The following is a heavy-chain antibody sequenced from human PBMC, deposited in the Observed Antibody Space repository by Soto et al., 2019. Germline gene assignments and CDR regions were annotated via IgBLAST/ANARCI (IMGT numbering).Heavy chain of an antibody. Sequence: LVQSGAEVKKPGASVKVSCKASGFTFTTYGISWMRQAPGQGPEWMGWISLQNGDTKFAQKFQGRVTMTTDSSTNPAHMELRNLRSDDTAVYYCARDERYCTGVTCYSEFYFHFWGQGTLVTVSS. D-gene: IGHD2-15*01. CDR1: GFTFTTYG. CDR3: ARDERYCTGVTCYSEFYFHF. CDR2: ISLQNGDT. V-gene: IGHV1-18*04. J-gene: IGHJ4*02.